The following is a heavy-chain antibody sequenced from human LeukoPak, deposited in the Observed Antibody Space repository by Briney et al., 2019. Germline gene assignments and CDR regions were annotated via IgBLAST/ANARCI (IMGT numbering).Heavy chain of an antibody. D-gene: IGHD6-19*01. CDR1: GYTFTSYD. CDR3: ARGRPALYSSGWCERDY. V-gene: IGHV1-8*01. CDR2: MNPNSGNT. J-gene: IGHJ4*02. Sequence: ASVKVSCKASGYTFTSYDINWVRQATGQGLEWMGWMNPNSGNTGYAQKFQGRVTMTRNTSISTAYMELSSLRSEDTAVYYCARGRPALYSSGWCERDYWGQGTLVTVSS.